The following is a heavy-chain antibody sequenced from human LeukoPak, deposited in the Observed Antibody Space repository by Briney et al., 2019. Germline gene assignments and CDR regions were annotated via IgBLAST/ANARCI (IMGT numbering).Heavy chain of an antibody. D-gene: IGHD3-10*01. Sequence: PSETLSLTCTVSGGSVSSGSYYWSWIRQPPGKGLEWIGYIYYSGSTNYNPSLKSRVTISVDTSKNQFSLKLSSVTAAAAAVYYCAGDYYGSGIDYWGQGTLVTLSS. J-gene: IGHJ4*02. CDR3: AGDYYGSGIDY. V-gene: IGHV4-61*01. CDR1: GGSVSSGSYY. CDR2: IYYSGST.